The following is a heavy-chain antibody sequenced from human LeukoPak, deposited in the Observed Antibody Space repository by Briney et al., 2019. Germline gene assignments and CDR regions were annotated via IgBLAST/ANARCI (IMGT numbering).Heavy chain of an antibody. CDR3: ARGGFGYYDSSGYYNY. CDR2: INPNSGGT. D-gene: IGHD3-22*01. J-gene: IGHJ4*02. CDR1: GYTFTSYY. V-gene: IGHV1-2*02. Sequence: ASVKVSCKASGYTFTSYYMHWVRQAPGQGLEWMGWINPNSGGTNYAQKFQGRVTMTRGTSISTAYMELSRLRSDDTAVYYCARGGFGYYDSSGYYNYWGQGTLVTVSS.